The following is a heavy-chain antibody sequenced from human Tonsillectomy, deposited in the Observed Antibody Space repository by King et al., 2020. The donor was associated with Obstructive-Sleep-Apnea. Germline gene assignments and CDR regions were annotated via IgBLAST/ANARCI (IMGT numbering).Heavy chain of an antibody. D-gene: IGHD2-8*02. J-gene: IGHJ4*02. CDR2: ISYDGSNK. V-gene: IGHV3-30*04. CDR3: ARDGDTYIVLHYFDY. CDR1: GFTFSSYA. Sequence: HVQLVESGGGVVQPGRSLRLSCAASGFTFSSYAMHWVRQAPGKGLEWGAVISYDGSNKYYADSVKGRFTISRDNSKNTLYLQMNSLRAEDTAVYYCARDGDTYIVLHYFDYWGQGTLVTVSS.